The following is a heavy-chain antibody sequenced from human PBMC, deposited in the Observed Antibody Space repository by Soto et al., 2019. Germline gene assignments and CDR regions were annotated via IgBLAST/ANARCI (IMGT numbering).Heavy chain of an antibody. D-gene: IGHD1-26*01. J-gene: IGHJ4*02. CDR3: ATYHAGGAGRGC. V-gene: IGHV4-59*01. CDR1: GASISNNH. Sequence: QVHLQESGPRLVKPSETLSLTCSVSGASISNNHWTWIRQPPGKGLEWIGCMYDSVTTRYGSFFKGAGTISRDTSNNQFSLKLTSVTAADKAVYYGATYHAGGAGRGCWGEGTLVTVSS. CDR2: MYDSVTT.